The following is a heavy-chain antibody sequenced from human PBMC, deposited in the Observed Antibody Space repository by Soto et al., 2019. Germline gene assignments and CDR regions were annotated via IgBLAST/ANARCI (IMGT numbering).Heavy chain of an antibody. D-gene: IGHD7-27*01. Sequence: EVQLLESGGGLVQPGGSLRLSCAASGFPFTSYGVSWVRQAPGKGLEWVSNMNTNGNRHHADSVKGRFTISRDSPASMLYLDMNNLRAEDTALYYCARKLGVGHYPFRHWGQGTLVTVSS. J-gene: IGHJ4*02. CDR2: MNTNGNR. CDR1: GFPFTSYG. V-gene: IGHV3-23*01. CDR3: ARKLGVGHYPFRH.